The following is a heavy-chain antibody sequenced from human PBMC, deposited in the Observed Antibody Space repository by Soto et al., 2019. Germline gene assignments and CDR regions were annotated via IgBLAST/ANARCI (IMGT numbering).Heavy chain of an antibody. Sequence: PGGSLRLSCAASGFTFSSYGMHWVRQAPGKGLEWVAVISYDGSNKYYADSVKGRFTISRDNSKNTLYLQMNSLRAEDTAVYYCAKVRRIAAAGTDIYYYYGMDVWGQGTTVTVSS. CDR3: AKVRRIAAAGTDIYYYYGMDV. D-gene: IGHD6-13*01. CDR2: ISYDGSNK. CDR1: GFTFSSYG. V-gene: IGHV3-30*18. J-gene: IGHJ6*02.